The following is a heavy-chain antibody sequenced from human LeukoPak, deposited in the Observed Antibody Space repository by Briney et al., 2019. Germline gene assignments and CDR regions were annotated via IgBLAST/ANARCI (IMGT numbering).Heavy chain of an antibody. CDR1: GGSISSGGYY. CDR3: ARGALGFRHAVDY. J-gene: IGHJ4*02. D-gene: IGHD3-16*02. CDR2: IYYSGGT. Sequence: PSETLSLTCTVSGGSISSGGYYWSWIRQHPGKGLEWIGYIYYSGGTYYNPSLKSRVTISVDTSKNQFSLRLSSVTAADTAVYYCARGALGFRHAVDYWGQGTLVTVSS. V-gene: IGHV4-31*03.